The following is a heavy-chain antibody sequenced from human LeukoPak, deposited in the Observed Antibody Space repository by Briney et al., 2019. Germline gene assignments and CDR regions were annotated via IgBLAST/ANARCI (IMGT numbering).Heavy chain of an antibody. CDR1: GGSIISSSYY. CDR2: IYYSGNT. Sequence: SETLSLTCTVSGGSIISSSYYWGWIRQPPGKGLEWIGSIYYSGNTYYNPSLKSRVTISADTSNNQFYLKLRSVTAADTAVYYCARLWSGLRPPDYWGQGTLVTVSS. D-gene: IGHD3-3*01. CDR3: ARLWSGLRPPDY. V-gene: IGHV4-39*01. J-gene: IGHJ4*02.